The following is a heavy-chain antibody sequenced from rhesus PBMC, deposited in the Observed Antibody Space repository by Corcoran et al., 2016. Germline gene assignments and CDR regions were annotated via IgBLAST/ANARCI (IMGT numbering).Heavy chain of an antibody. CDR3: ARVSNAVDY. V-gene: IGHV4S10*01. CDR1: GGSISDSYR. Sequence: QVQLQESGPGVVKPSETLSLTCAVSGGSISDSYRWSWIRQPPGKGLEWIGYIYGSSTSTNYNPSLKSRVTISKDTSKNQFSLKLSSVTAADTAVYYCARVSNAVDYWGQGVLVTVSS. CDR2: IYGSSTST. J-gene: IGHJ4*01. D-gene: IGHD6-37*01.